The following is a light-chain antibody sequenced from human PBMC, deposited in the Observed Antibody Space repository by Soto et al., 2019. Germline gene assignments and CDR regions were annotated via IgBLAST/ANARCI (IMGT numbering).Light chain of an antibody. V-gene: IGKV3-11*01. J-gene: IGKJ1*01. CDR1: QSVSSY. CDR3: QQYNNWPLT. Sequence: EIVLTQSPATLSLSPGERATLSCRASQSVSSYLAWYQQKPGQAPRLLIYDASSRATGIPARFSGSGSGTDFTLTISSLEPEDFAVYYCQQYNNWPLTFGQGTKVDTK. CDR2: DAS.